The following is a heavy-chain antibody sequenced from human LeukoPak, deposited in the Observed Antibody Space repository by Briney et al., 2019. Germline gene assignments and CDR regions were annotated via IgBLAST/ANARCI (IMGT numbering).Heavy chain of an antibody. CDR3: ARDYCSSTSCYVAFDP. CDR1: GYTFTSYG. V-gene: IGHV1-18*01. CDR2: ISAYNGNT. Sequence: GASVKVSCKASGYTFTSYGISWVRQAPGQGLEWMGWISAYNGNTNYAQKLQGRVTMTTDTSTSTAYMERRSLRSDDTAVYYCARDYCSSTSCYVAFDPWGQGTLVTVSS. J-gene: IGHJ5*02. D-gene: IGHD2-2*01.